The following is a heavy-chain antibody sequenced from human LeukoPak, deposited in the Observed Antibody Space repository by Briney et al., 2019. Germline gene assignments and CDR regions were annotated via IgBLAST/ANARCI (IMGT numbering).Heavy chain of an antibody. CDR3: ARGTYSGYPEN. CDR1: GGSFTNYY. D-gene: IGHD5-12*01. Sequence: PSATLSLTCAVYGGSFTNYYWSWIRQPPGKGLEWIGEINHSGSTNHNPSLKSRVTISIDTSKNQFSLKLTSVTAADTGVYYCARGTYSGYPENWGQGTLVTVSS. J-gene: IGHJ4*02. CDR2: INHSGST. V-gene: IGHV4-34*01.